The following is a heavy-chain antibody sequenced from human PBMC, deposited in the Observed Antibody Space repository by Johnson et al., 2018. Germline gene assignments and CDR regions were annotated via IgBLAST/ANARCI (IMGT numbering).Heavy chain of an antibody. V-gene: IGHV3-30*18. Sequence: VQLVESGGGVVQPGRSLRLSCAASGFTFSNYGMHWVRQAPGKGLEWVGLILYDGSNKYYAESVKGRFSLSRANSKNKLYLQMNILGAEDTAVYYCAKDLRGVGATSDAFDIWGQGTMVTVSS. CDR2: ILYDGSNK. D-gene: IGHD1-26*01. CDR1: GFTFSNYG. J-gene: IGHJ3*02. CDR3: AKDLRGVGATSDAFDI.